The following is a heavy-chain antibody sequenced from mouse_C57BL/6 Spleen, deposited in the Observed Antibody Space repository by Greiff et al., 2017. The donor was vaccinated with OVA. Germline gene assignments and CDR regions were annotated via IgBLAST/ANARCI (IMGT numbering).Heavy chain of an antibody. CDR1: GYAFSSSW. J-gene: IGHJ4*01. CDR2: IYPGDGDT. Sequence: VKLMESGPELVKPGASVKISCKASGYAFSSSWMNWVKQRPGKGLEWIGRIYPGDGDTNYNGKFKGKATLTADKSSSTAYMQLSSLTSEDSAVYFCASYYGNSYAMDYWGQGTSVTVSS. V-gene: IGHV1-82*01. CDR3: ASYYGNSYAMDY. D-gene: IGHD2-10*01.